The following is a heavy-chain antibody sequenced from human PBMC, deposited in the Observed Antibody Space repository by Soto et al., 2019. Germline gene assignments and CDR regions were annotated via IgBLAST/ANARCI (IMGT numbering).Heavy chain of an antibody. V-gene: IGHV3-23*01. D-gene: IGHD4-17*01. CDR2: ISGSGGST. J-gene: IGHJ5*02. Sequence: EVQLLESGGGLVQPGGSLRLSCAASGFTFSSYAMSWVRQAPGKGLEWVSGISGSGGSTYYADSVKGRCTISRDNSAYAVYLQMNNLRVDDTAVYYCAKDAVAGDGVWLAHAWGRGTAVTVSS. CDR3: AKDAVAGDGVWLAHA. CDR1: GFTFSSYA.